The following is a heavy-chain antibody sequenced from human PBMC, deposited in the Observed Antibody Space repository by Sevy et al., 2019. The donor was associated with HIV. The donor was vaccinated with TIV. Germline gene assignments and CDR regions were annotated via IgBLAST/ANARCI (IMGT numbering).Heavy chain of an antibody. J-gene: IGHJ6*02. Sequence: GGSLRISCAASGFSLTTSDMHWVRQAPGKGLEWVAYVRNDGSNKYYADSVRHRFTISRDSPKNTLYLQMNSLRDEDTAIYYCARGRKTTEEWLEELDYYYGLDVWGQGTTVTVSS. D-gene: IGHD2-8*01. CDR3: ARGRKTTEEWLEELDYYYGLDV. V-gene: IGHV3-30*02. CDR1: GFSLTTSD. CDR2: VRNDGSNK.